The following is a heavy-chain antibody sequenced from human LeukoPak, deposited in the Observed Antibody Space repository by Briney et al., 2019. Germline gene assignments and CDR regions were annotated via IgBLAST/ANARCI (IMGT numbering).Heavy chain of an antibody. V-gene: IGHV3-23*01. J-gene: IGHJ1*01. Sequence: GGSLRLSCAASGFTFSSYAMSWVRLAPGKGLEWVSALSGSGDNTYYADSVKGRFTISRDNSKNTLSLQMNSLRAEDTAVYYCAKDRGFYGAGSYKEYFQHWGQGTLVTVSS. D-gene: IGHD3-10*01. CDR3: AKDRGFYGAGSYKEYFQH. CDR1: GFTFSSYA. CDR2: LSGSGDNT.